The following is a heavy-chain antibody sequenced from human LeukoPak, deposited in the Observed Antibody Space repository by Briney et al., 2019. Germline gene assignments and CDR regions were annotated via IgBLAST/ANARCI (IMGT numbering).Heavy chain of an antibody. D-gene: IGHD5-18*01. CDR1: GGTFSSYA. J-gene: IGHJ4*02. Sequence: SVKVSCKASGGTFSSYAISWVRQAPGQGLEWMGGIIPIFSTANYAQKFQCSVTITTDESTSTAYMELSSLRSEDTAVYYCASGYSYGYDTPIDYWGQGTLVTVSS. CDR3: ASGYSYGYDTPIDY. CDR2: IIPIFSTA. V-gene: IGHV1-69*05.